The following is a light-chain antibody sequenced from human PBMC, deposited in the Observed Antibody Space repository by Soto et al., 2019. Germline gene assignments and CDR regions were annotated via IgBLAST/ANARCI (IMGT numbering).Light chain of an antibody. CDR1: QKIINKY. J-gene: IGKJ3*01. CDR3: QQYDLGFT. V-gene: IGKV3-20*01. CDR2: GAS. Sequence: EIGLTQSPAILSLSPGERATLSCRALQKIINKYLAWYQQKPGQAPRLLIFGASTRASGIPDRFSGRGSGTDFTLTISRLEPEDFAVYYCQQYDLGFTFGPGTKVDIK.